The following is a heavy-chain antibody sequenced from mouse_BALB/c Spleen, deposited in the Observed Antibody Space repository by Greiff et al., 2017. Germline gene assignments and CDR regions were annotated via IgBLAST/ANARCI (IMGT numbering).Heavy chain of an antibody. V-gene: IGHV1-9*01. CDR3: AREAVTTATFAY. Sequence: QVQLQQSGAELMKPGASVKISCKATGYTFSSYWIEWVKQRPGHGLEWIGEILPGSGSTNYNEKFKGKATFTADTSSNTAYMQLSSLTSEDSAVYYCAREAVTTATFAYWGQGTLVTVSA. J-gene: IGHJ3*01. CDR1: GYTFSSYW. CDR2: ILPGSGST. D-gene: IGHD1-2*01.